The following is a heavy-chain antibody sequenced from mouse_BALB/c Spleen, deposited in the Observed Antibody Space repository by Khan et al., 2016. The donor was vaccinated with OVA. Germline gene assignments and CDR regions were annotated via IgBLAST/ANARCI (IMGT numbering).Heavy chain of an antibody. V-gene: IGHV5-4*02. CDR1: GFTFSDYY. Sequence: EVELVESGGGLVKPGGSLKLSCAASGFTFSDYYMYWVRQTPEKRLEWVATISDGGSYTYYPDSVKGRSTISRDNPQNNLYLQMNSLKSADTVMYYCARGWVLYRYAWFAYWGQGTLVTVSA. CDR2: ISDGGSYT. D-gene: IGHD2-14*01. J-gene: IGHJ3*01. CDR3: ARGWVLYRYAWFAY.